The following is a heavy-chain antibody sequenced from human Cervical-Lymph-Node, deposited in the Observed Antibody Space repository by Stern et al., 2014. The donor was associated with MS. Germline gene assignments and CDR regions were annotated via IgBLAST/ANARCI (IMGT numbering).Heavy chain of an antibody. D-gene: IGHD1-1*01. CDR2: IIPMFGTT. J-gene: IGHJ6*02. CDR3: ARNWNYGMDV. Sequence: QLVQSGPEVKRPGSSVKVSCQASGGTFGSSGISWVRQAPGQGLEWMGGIIPMFGTTDYLQKFQGRVTITADEGTNSAYMELRSLRSEDTAIYYCARNWNYGMDVWGQGTTVTVSS. CDR1: GGTFGSSG. V-gene: IGHV1-69*01.